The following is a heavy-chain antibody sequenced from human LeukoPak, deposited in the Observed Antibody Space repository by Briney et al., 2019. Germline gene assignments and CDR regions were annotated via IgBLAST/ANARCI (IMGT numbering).Heavy chain of an antibody. Sequence: GASVKVSCKASGYTFTNYGITWMRQAPGQGLEWMGWMNPNSGNTGYAQKFQGRVTMTRNTSISTAYMELSSLRSEDTAVYYCARPRYSSSWYENWFDPWGQGTLVTVSS. V-gene: IGHV1-8*02. CDR3: ARPRYSSSWYENWFDP. CDR1: GYTFTNYG. J-gene: IGHJ5*02. CDR2: MNPNSGNT. D-gene: IGHD6-13*01.